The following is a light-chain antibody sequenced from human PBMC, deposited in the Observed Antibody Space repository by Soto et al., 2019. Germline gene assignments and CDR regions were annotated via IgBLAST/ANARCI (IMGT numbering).Light chain of an antibody. J-gene: IGLJ1*01. V-gene: IGLV2-14*01. CDR1: SGDIGSYNR. CDR3: SSFTTNSTHV. CDR2: EVT. Sequence: QSALTQPASVSGSPGQSITISCTGTSGDIGSYNRVSWYQQHPGKAPKLIIYEVTDRPSAVYNRFSGSKSGNTASLTISGLQAEDEAEYYCSSFTTNSTHVFGTGSKVPV.